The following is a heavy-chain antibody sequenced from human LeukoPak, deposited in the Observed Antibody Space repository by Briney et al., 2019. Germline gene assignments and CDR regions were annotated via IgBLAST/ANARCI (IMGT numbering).Heavy chain of an antibody. CDR3: AKGYYDSTIAFDI. Sequence: GGSLRLSCAASGFTFSGHAMSWVRQAPGRGLAWVSALSGTGITTYYADSVKGRFTISRDNSKNTLYLQMNGLRAEDTAVYYCAKGYYDSTIAFDIWGQGTMVTVSS. V-gene: IGHV3-23*01. CDR1: GFTFSGHA. J-gene: IGHJ3*02. CDR2: LSGTGITT. D-gene: IGHD3-22*01.